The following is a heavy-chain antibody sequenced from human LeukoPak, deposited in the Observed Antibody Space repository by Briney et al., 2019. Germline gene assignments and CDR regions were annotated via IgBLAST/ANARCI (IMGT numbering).Heavy chain of an antibody. CDR1: EFTFSNYA. J-gene: IGHJ3*02. Sequence: GGSLRLSCAASEFTFSNYAMSWVRQAPGKALECVSAISGTGTSTHYADSVKGRFIISRDHSKNTLYLQMNSLRAEDTAVYYCARASCYSLFCGDFDIWGQGTMVTVSS. V-gene: IGHV3-23*01. D-gene: IGHD2-15*01. CDR2: ISGTGTST. CDR3: ARASCYSLFCGDFDI.